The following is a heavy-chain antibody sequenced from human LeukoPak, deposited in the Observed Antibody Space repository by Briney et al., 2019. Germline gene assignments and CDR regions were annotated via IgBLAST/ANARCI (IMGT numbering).Heavy chain of an antibody. V-gene: IGHV1-69-2*01. CDR1: GYTFTDYY. J-gene: IGHJ4*02. CDR2: VDPEDGET. CDR3: ATGSRRITIFGVVTADRILGDY. D-gene: IGHD3-3*01. Sequence: ASVKVSCKVSGYTFTDYYMHWVQQAPGKGLEWMGLVDPEDGETIYAEKFQGRVTITADTSTDTAYMELSSLRSEDTAVYYCATGSRRITIFGVVTADRILGDYWGQGTLVTVSS.